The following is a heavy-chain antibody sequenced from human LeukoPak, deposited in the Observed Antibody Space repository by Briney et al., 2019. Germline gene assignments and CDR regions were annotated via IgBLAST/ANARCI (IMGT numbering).Heavy chain of an antibody. CDR3: AREEDGGTYY. Sequence: PSETLSLTCTVSGDSISGYYWSWIRQPPGEGLQWIGYIYHSGSTNYNPSLKSRVSVSVDRSENQFSLNLGSVTAADTAVYYCAREEDGGTYYWGQGTLVTVSS. J-gene: IGHJ4*02. V-gene: IGHV4-59*01. CDR1: GDSISGYY. CDR2: IYHSGST. D-gene: IGHD1-26*01.